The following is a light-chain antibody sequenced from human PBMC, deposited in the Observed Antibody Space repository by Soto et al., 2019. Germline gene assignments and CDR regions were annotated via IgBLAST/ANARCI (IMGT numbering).Light chain of an antibody. Sequence: DIVFTQYPGTLSLSKGERATLTCRASQSVSNNYLAWYQQKPGQAPRLLIYGASNRATGIPDRFSGSGSGTDVILTISRLRPEDFAVYYWQQDGRPPRATFGQGTRLEIK. V-gene: IGKV3-20*01. CDR3: QQDGRPPRAT. CDR1: QSVSNNY. CDR2: GAS. J-gene: IGKJ5*01.